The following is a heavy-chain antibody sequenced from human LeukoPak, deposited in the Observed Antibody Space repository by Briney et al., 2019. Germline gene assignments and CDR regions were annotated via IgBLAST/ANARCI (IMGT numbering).Heavy chain of an antibody. CDR2: INGDGSST. V-gene: IGHV3-74*01. J-gene: IGHJ4*02. Sequence: PGGSLRLFCAASLFTSTADWMHCGRQAPGKGLVCVSYINGDGSSTNYAVSVRGRFTISRDNAKKTLYLQMKSLRDVATAVYYCVTALYSWGLGTLVTVSS. CDR1: LFTSTADW. D-gene: IGHD2-15*01. CDR3: VTALYS.